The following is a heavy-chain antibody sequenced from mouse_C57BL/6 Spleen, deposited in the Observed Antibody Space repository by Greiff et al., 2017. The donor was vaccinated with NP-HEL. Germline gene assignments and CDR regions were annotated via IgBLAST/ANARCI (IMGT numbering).Heavy chain of an antibody. V-gene: IGHV1-81*01. Sequence: QVQLQQSGAELARPGASVKLSCKASGYTFTSYGISWVKQRTGQGLEWIGEIYPRSGNTYYNEKFKGKATLTADKSSSTAYMELRSLTSEDSAVYFCASVLLTGTGVFDYWGQGTTLTVSS. D-gene: IGHD4-1*01. CDR3: ASVLLTGTGVFDY. CDR1: GYTFTSYG. J-gene: IGHJ2*01. CDR2: IYPRSGNT.